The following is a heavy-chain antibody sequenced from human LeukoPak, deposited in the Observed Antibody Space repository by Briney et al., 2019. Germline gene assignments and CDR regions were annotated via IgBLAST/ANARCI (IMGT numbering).Heavy chain of an antibody. CDR3: ARGGSYSFDY. CDR1: GDSVSSNSAA. D-gene: IGHD1-26*01. Sequence: SQTLSLTSSISGDSVSSNSAAWNWLRKSPSRGLEWLGSTYHRSKWYNDYALSVKSRISVNPDTPKNQFSLQLNSVTPEDTAVYYCARGGSYSFDYWGQGTLVTVSS. J-gene: IGHJ4*02. CDR2: TYHRSKWYN. V-gene: IGHV6-1*01.